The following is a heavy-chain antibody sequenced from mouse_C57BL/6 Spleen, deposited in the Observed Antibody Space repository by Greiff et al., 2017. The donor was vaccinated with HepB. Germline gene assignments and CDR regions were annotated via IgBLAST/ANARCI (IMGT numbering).Heavy chain of an antibody. V-gene: IGHV1-50*01. CDR2: IDPSDSYT. CDR1: GYTFTSYW. Sequence: VQLQQPGAELVKPGASVKLSCKASGYTFTSYWMQWVKQRPGQGLEWIGEIDPSDSYTNYNQKFKGKATLTVDTSSSTAYMQLSSLTSEDSAVYYCARSNTTVVEGYFDDWGTGTTVTVSS. D-gene: IGHD1-1*01. J-gene: IGHJ1*03. CDR3: ARSNTTVVEGYFDD.